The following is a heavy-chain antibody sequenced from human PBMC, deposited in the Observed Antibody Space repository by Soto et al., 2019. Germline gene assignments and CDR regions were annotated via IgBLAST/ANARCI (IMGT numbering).Heavy chain of an antibody. CDR1: GFTFSSYV. Sequence: QVQLVESGGGVVQPGRSLRLSCAASGFTFSSYVINWVRQTPGKGLEWVAFISRDGSNEYYADSVKGRFTISRDNSKNTLYLQMNSLRAEDTAVYYCARDDEGGSDCDLGYWGQGTLVTVSS. V-gene: IGHV3-30*03. CDR2: ISRDGSNE. J-gene: IGHJ4*02. CDR3: ARDDEGGSDCDLGY. D-gene: IGHD3-10*01.